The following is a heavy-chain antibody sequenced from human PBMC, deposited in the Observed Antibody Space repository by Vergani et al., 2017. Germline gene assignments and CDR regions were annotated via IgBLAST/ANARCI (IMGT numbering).Heavy chain of an antibody. CDR3: AQNXYCRSTSCYGLFDY. CDR1: GGTFSSYA. Sequence: QVQLVQSGAEVKKPGSSVKVSCKASGGTFSSYAISWVRQAPGQGLEWMGGIIPIFGTANYAQKFQGRVTITADESTSTAYMELSSLRSEDTAVYYCAQNXYCRSTSCYGLFDYWGQGTLVTVSS. D-gene: IGHD2-2*01. J-gene: IGHJ4*02. CDR2: IIPIFGTA. V-gene: IGHV1-69*01.